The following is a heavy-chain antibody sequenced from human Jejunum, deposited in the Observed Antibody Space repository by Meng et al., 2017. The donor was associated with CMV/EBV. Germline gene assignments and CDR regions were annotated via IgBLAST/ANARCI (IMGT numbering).Heavy chain of an antibody. D-gene: IGHD3-10*01. CDR1: GYNFDTYW. J-gene: IGHJ4*02. V-gene: IGHV5-51*01. CDR2: IYPGDSDT. Sequence: RVSGYNFDTYWIGWVRQPPGKGLEWMGVIYPGDSDTRYSPSFQGQVTISADKSISTAYLQWSSLKASDTAVYYCARRLEASEFFDFWGQGMLVTVSS. CDR3: ARRLEASEFFDF.